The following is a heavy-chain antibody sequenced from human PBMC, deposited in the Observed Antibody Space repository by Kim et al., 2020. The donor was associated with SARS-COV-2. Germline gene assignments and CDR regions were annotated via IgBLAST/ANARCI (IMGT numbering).Heavy chain of an antibody. CDR1: GGTFSSYA. D-gene: IGHD3-22*01. CDR3: ARDQGYYYDSSGYCFDY. Sequence: SVKVSCKASGGTFSSYAISWVRQAPGQGLEWMGGIIPIFGTANYAQKFQGRVTITADESTSTAYMELSSLRSEDTAVYYCARDQGYYYDSSGYCFDYWGQGTLVTVSS. CDR2: IIPIFGTA. J-gene: IGHJ4*02. V-gene: IGHV1-69*13.